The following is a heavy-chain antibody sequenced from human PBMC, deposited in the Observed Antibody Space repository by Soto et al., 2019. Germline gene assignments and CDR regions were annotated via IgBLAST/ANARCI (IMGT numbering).Heavy chain of an antibody. CDR2: IDPSDSYT. CDR1: GYSFTSYW. D-gene: IGHD3-22*01. J-gene: IGHJ4*02. CDR3: ARVGVYYDSSGYYY. Sequence: GESLKISCXGSGYSFTSYWISWVRQMPGKGLEWMGRIDPSDSYTNYSPSFQGHVTISADKSISTAYLQWSSLKASDTAMYYCARVGVYYDSSGYYYWGQGTLVTVSS. V-gene: IGHV5-10-1*01.